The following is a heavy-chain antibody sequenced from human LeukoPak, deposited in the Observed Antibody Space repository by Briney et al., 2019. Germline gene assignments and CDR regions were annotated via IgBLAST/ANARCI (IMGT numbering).Heavy chain of an antibody. J-gene: IGHJ4*02. V-gene: IGHV4-38-2*02. CDR2: IYHSGST. Sequence: SETLSLPCTVSGYSISSGYYWGWIRQPPGKGLEWIGSIYHSGSTYYNPSLKSRVTISVDTSKNQFSLKLSSVTAADTAVYYCARGGYSSGWSLDYWGQGTLVTVSS. D-gene: IGHD6-19*01. CDR1: GYSISSGYY. CDR3: ARGGYSSGWSLDY.